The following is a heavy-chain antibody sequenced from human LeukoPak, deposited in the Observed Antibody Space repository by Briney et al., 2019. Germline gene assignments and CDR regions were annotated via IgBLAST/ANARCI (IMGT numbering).Heavy chain of an antibody. CDR2: ISSNGGST. D-gene: IGHD6-19*01. V-gene: IGHV3-64*01. CDR1: GFTFSSYA. J-gene: IGHJ4*02. Sequence: GGSLRLSCAASGFTFSSYAMHWVRQAPGKGLEYVSAISSNGGSTYYANSVKGRFTISRDNSKNTLYLQMGSLRAEDMAVYYCARGERSSGWFTGFDYWGQGTLVTVSS. CDR3: ARGERSSGWFTGFDY.